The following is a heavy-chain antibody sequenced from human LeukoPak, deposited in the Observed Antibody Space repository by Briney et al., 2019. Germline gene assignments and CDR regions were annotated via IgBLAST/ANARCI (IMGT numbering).Heavy chain of an antibody. CDR1: GGSISSSSYY. D-gene: IGHD3-10*01. J-gene: IGHJ5*02. CDR2: IYTSGST. CDR3: AGVPFDWFDP. Sequence: SETLSLTCTVSGGSISSSSYYWSWIRQPAGKGLEWIGRIYTSGSTNYNPSLKSRVTMSVDTSKNQFSLKLSSVTAADTAVYYCAGVPFDWFDPWGQGTLVTVSS. V-gene: IGHV4-61*02.